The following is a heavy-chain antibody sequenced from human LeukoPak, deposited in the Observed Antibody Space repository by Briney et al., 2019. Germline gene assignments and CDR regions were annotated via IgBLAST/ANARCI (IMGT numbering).Heavy chain of an antibody. V-gene: IGHV3-33*06. CDR1: GFTFSSYG. D-gene: IGHD3-22*01. J-gene: IGHJ4*02. CDR3: AKGYYYDSSGHYYYFDY. CDR2: IWYDGSNK. Sequence: SGGSLRLSCAASGFTFSSYGMHWVRQAPGKGLEWVAVIWYDGSNKYYADSVKGRFTISRDNSKNTLYLQMNSLRAEDTAVYYCAKGYYYDSSGHYYYFDYWGQGTLVTVSS.